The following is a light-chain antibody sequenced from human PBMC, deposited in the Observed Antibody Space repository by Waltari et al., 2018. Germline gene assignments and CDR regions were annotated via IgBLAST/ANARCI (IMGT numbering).Light chain of an antibody. CDR1: QSLLHSSGYTF. CDR3: MQARQTPWT. Sequence: DIVMTQSPRSLSVTPGEPASISCRSSQSLLHSSGYTFLDWYLQKPGQAPQLLIYLVSNRASGVPDRFSGSGSGTDFTLKISRVEAEDVGVYYCMQARQTPWTFGQGTKVEIK. V-gene: IGKV2-28*01. J-gene: IGKJ1*01. CDR2: LVS.